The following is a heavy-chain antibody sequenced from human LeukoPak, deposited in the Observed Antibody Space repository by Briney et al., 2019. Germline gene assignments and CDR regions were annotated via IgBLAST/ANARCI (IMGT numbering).Heavy chain of an antibody. CDR2: IIPIFGTA. Sequence: SVKVSCKASGGTFSSYAISWVRQAPGQGLEWMGGIIPIFGTANYAQKFQGRVTITADESTSTAYMELSSLRSEDTAVYYCARDLHCSSTSCYINWFDPWGQGTLVTVSS. V-gene: IGHV1-69*13. J-gene: IGHJ5*02. D-gene: IGHD2-2*02. CDR1: GGTFSSYA. CDR3: ARDLHCSSTSCYINWFDP.